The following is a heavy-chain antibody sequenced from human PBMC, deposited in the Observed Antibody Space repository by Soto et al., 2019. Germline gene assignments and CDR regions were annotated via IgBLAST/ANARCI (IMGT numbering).Heavy chain of an antibody. CDR3: AKGRYYYDSSGLDY. CDR2: ISYTGTTI. Sequence: QPGGSLRLSCVASGFTLSSYEMNWVRLAPGKGLEWVAYISYTGTTIYYADSVKGRFTISRDTAKNSLYLQMNSLRAEDTAVYYCAKGRYYYDSSGLDYWGQGTLVTVSS. CDR1: GFTLSSYE. J-gene: IGHJ4*02. D-gene: IGHD3-22*01. V-gene: IGHV3-48*03.